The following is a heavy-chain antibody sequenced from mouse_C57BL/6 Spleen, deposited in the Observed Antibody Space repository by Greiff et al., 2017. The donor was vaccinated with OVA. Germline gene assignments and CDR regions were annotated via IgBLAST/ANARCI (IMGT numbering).Heavy chain of an antibody. J-gene: IGHJ2*01. D-gene: IGHD4-1*01. CDR2: INPSTGGT. CDR1: GYSFTGYY. V-gene: IGHV1-42*01. CDR3: ARAGGTPFFDY. Sequence: DVKLQESGPELVKPGASVKISCKASGYSFTGYYMNWVKQSPEKSLEWIGEINPSTGGTTYNQKFKAKATLTVDKSSSTAYMQLKSLTSEDSAVYYCARAGGTPFFDYWGQGTTLTVSS.